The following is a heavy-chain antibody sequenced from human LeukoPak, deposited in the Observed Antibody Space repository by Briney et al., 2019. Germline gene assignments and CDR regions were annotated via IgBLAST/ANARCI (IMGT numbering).Heavy chain of an antibody. V-gene: IGHV4-4*02. CDR3: ARASPSPIVRGIITYAMDV. CDR2: IYHSGST. Sequence: SGTLSLTCAVSGGSISNSNWWTWVRPPPGKGLEWIGEIYHSGSTNYNPSLKSRVTISLDKSKDQFSLKLSSVTAADTAVYYCARASPSPIVRGIITYAMDVWGQGTTVTVSS. J-gene: IGHJ6*02. CDR1: GGSISNSNW. D-gene: IGHD3-10*01.